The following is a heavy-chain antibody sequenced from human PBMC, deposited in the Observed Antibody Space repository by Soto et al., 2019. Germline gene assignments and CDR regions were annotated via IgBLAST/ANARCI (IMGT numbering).Heavy chain of an antibody. CDR3: ARTLGRRRITIFGVTISEPADP. Sequence: PSETLSLTCTVSGGSISSGDYYWSWIRQPPGKGLEWIGYIYYSGSTYYNPSLKSRVTISVDTSKNQFSLKLSSVTAADTAVYYCARTLGRRRITIFGVTISEPADPWGQGTLVTASS. D-gene: IGHD3-3*01. CDR1: GGSISSGDYY. V-gene: IGHV4-30-4*01. J-gene: IGHJ5*02. CDR2: IYYSGST.